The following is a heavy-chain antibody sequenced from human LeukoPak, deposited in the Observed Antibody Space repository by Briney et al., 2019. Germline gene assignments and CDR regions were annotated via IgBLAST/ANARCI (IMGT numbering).Heavy chain of an antibody. Sequence: PGGSLSLSCAASGFTLSSYVMSWVRQAPAKGVEWVSAISGSGGSTYYEDAVKGRFTISRDSTKNALYLQMNSLRAEDTAVYYCAKNAGELYYDFWSGYYYYYYMDVWGKGTTVTVSS. CDR1: GFTLSSYV. D-gene: IGHD3-3*01. V-gene: IGHV3-23*01. CDR3: AKNAGELYYDFWSGYYYYYYMDV. J-gene: IGHJ6*03. CDR2: ISGSGGST.